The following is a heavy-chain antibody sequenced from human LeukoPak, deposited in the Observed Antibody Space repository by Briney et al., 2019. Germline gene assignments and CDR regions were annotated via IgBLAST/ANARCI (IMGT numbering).Heavy chain of an antibody. V-gene: IGHV4-39*01. J-gene: IGHJ4*02. CDR1: GGSISSSSYY. CDR3: AIYYYDSSGRGY. CDR2: IYYSGSP. D-gene: IGHD3-22*01. Sequence: PSETLSLTCTVSGGSISSSSYYWGWIRQPPGKGLEWIGSIYYSGSPYSNPSLKSRVTISVDTSKNQFSLKLSSVTAADTAVYYCAIYYYDSSGRGYWGQGTLVTVSS.